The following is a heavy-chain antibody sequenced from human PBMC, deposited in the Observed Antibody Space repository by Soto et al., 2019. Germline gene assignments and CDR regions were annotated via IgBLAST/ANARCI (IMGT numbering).Heavy chain of an antibody. CDR3: ARVYYYYYYYMDV. CDR2: INHSGST. CDR1: GGSFSGYY. V-gene: IGHV4-34*01. J-gene: IGHJ6*03. Sequence: SETLSLTCGVYGGSFSGYYWSWIRQPPGKGLEWIGEINHSGSTNYNPSLKSRVTISVDTSKNQFSLKLSSVTAADTAVYYCARVYYYYYYYMDVWGKGTTVTVSS.